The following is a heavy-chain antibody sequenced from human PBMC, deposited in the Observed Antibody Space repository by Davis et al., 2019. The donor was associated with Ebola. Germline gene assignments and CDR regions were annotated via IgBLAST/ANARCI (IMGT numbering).Heavy chain of an antibody. V-gene: IGHV3-11*04. Sequence: LSLTCAVYGGSFNGYYWSWVRQAPGKGLEWVSAISGSGGSTYYADSVKGRFTISSDNAKNSLYLQMNSLRAEDTAVYYCARGSKWELLTFAFDYWGQGTLVTVSS. CDR1: GGSFNGYY. CDR3: ARGSKWELLTFAFDY. D-gene: IGHD1-26*01. J-gene: IGHJ4*02. CDR2: ISGSGGST.